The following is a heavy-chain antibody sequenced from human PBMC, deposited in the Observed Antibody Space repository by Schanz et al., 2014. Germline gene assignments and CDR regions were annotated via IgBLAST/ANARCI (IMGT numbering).Heavy chain of an antibody. V-gene: IGHV3-30*04. J-gene: IGHJ4*02. CDR1: GFSFSGFA. Sequence: QVQLEESGGGVVQPGGSLRLSCVASGFSFSGFAVHWVRQAPGKGLEWVSIVSHDGFTKHYADSVRGRFTLSRDNSKNTVYLQMNSLRAEDTAVYYCAKEDRNHNSDYVYWGQGTLVTVSS. D-gene: IGHD3-22*01. CDR3: AKEDRNHNSDYVY. CDR2: VSHDGFTK.